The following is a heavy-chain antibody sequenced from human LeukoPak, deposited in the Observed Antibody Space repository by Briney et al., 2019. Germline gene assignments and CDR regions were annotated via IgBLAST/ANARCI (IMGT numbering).Heavy chain of an antibody. CDR2: ISGSGGST. D-gene: IGHD6-13*01. V-gene: IGHV3-23*01. Sequence: TGGSLRLSCAASGFTFSSYAMSWVRQAPGKGLEWVSAISGSGGSTYYADSVKGRFTISRDNSKNTLYLQMNSLRAEDTAVYYCAKIPSSSWYMRMRYFDYWGQGTLVTVSS. J-gene: IGHJ4*02. CDR1: GFTFSSYA. CDR3: AKIPSSSWYMRMRYFDY.